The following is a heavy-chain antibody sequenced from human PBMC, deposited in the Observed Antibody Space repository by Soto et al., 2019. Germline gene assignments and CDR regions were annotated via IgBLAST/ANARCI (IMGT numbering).Heavy chain of an antibody. CDR1: GFTFSSYS. J-gene: IGHJ4*02. CDR3: AADSGGLERLDY. D-gene: IGHD1-1*01. V-gene: IGHV3-21*04. Sequence: GGSLRLSCAASGFTFSSYSMNWVRQAPGKGLEWVSSISSSSSYIYYAQNFQGRVTMTEDTSTETAYMELSRLGSDDTAVYFCAADSGGLERLDYWGPGTLVTVSS. CDR2: ISSSSSYI.